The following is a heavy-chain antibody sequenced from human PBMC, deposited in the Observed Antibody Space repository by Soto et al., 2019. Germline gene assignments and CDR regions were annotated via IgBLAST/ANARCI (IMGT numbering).Heavy chain of an antibody. Sequence: EVQLVESGGGLVKPGGSLRLSCAACGFTFSSDSMGWVRQAPGKGLEWVASISSSGSFMNYADSVKGRFTISRDNAKNSLYLQMRSLKDEDTAVYYCARDPPSGTTLDWFDSWGQGTLVTVSS. CDR3: ARDPPSGTTLDWFDS. CDR1: GFTFSSDS. V-gene: IGHV3-21*01. D-gene: IGHD1-7*01. J-gene: IGHJ5*01. CDR2: ISSSGSFM.